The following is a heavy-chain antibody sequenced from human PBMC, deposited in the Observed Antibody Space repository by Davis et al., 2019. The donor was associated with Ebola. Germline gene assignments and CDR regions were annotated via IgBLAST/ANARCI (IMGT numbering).Heavy chain of an antibody. V-gene: IGHV3-7*01. CDR2: IKQGGDER. Sequence: GESLKISCAASGFTFSSYWMSWVRQAPGKGLEWVANIKQGGDERYYVDSVKGRFIISRDDAKNSLYLQMNSLRAEDTAVYYCVRVYSGSYDPWGQGTLVTVS. J-gene: IGHJ5*02. CDR3: VRVYSGSYDP. D-gene: IGHD1-26*01. CDR1: GFTFSSYW.